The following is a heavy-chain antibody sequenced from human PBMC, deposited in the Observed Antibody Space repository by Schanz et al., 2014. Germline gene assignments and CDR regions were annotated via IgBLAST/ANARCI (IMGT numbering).Heavy chain of an antibody. Sequence: EVQLLESGGALVQPGGSLRLSCIGSGFTFRSYALGWVRQASGKGLEWVSAISGSGASTYYADSVKGRFTISRDNSKNTLYLQMNSLRADDTAVYYCARDLLVSHYDFWSGNDYWGQGTLVTVSS. V-gene: IGHV3-23*01. CDR1: GFTFRSYA. J-gene: IGHJ4*02. D-gene: IGHD3-3*01. CDR3: ARDLLVSHYDFWSGNDY. CDR2: ISGSGAST.